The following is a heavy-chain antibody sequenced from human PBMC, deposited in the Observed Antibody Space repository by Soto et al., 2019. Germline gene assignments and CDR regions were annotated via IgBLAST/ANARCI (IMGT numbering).Heavy chain of an antibody. CDR3: AREGSDYELEY. V-gene: IGHV3-21*01. Sequence: GGSMRLSCSASGLTFCSYSMNWVRQAPGKGLEWVSSISSSSSYIYYADSVKGRFTISRDNAKNALYLQMNSLRAEDTAVYYCAREGSDYELEYWGQGTLVTVSS. D-gene: IGHD3-10*01. CDR1: GLTFCSYS. J-gene: IGHJ4*02. CDR2: ISSSSSYI.